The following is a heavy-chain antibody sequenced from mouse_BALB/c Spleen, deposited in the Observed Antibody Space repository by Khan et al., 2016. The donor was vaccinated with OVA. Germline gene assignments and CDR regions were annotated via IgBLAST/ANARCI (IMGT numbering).Heavy chain of an antibody. CDR2: INPSNGRT. V-gene: IGHV1S81*02. CDR1: GYTFTSYW. Sequence: QVQLKQSGAELVKPGASVKLSCKASGYTFTSYWMHWVKQRPGQGLEWIGEINPSNGRTNYNEKFKSKATLTVDKSSNTAYMQLSSLTSEDSAVYYSARSAMITTEFAYWGQGTLVTVSA. CDR3: ARSAMITTEFAY. D-gene: IGHD2-4*01. J-gene: IGHJ3*01.